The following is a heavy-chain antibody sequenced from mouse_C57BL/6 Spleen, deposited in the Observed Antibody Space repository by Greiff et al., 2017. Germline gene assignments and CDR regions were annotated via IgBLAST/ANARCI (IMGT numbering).Heavy chain of an antibody. D-gene: IGHD2-2*01. Sequence: VKLQESDAELVKPGASVKISCKVSGYTFTDHTIHWMKQRPEQGLEWIGYIYPRDGSTKYNEKFKGKATLTADKSSSTAYMQLNSLTSEDSAVYFCARGGVTYYYAMDYWGQGTSVTVSS. CDR2: IYPRDGST. CDR1: GYTFTDHT. CDR3: ARGGVTYYYAMDY. V-gene: IGHV1-78*01. J-gene: IGHJ4*01.